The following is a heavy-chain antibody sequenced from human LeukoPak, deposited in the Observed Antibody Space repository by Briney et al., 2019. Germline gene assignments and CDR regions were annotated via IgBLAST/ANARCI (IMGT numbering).Heavy chain of an antibody. CDR3: AKGVAGAPKVLDY. J-gene: IGHJ4*02. V-gene: IGHV3-23*01. CDR1: GFTFNIYG. D-gene: IGHD6-19*01. Sequence: GGSLRLSCAASGFTFNIYGMSWVRQAPGKGLEWVSATSANGATTYYADSVKGRFAISRDNSKNTLYLQMNSLRAEDTAVYYCAKGVAGAPKVLDYWGQGTLVTVSS. CDR2: TSANGATT.